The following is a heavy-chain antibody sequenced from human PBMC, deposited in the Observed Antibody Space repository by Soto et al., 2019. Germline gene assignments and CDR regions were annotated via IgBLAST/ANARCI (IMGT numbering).Heavy chain of an antibody. CDR2: IYYSGST. CDR1: GGSISSGGYY. Sequence: SETLSLTCTVSGGSISSGGYYWSWIRQHPGKGLEWIGYIYYSGSTYYNPSLKSRVTISVDTPKNQFSLKLSSVTAADTAVYYCARHAPHYYGSGSRGMDVWGQGTTVTVSS. D-gene: IGHD3-10*01. V-gene: IGHV4-31*03. CDR3: ARHAPHYYGSGSRGMDV. J-gene: IGHJ6*02.